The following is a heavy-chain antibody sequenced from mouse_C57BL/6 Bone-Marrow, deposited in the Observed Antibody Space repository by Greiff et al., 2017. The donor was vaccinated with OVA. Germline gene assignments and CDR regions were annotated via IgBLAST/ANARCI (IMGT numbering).Heavy chain of an antibody. Sequence: QVQLQQPGAELVRPGTSVKLSCKASGYTFTSYWMHWVKQRPGQGLEWIGVIDPSDSYTNYNQKFKGKATLTVDTSSSTAYMQLSSLTSEDSAVYYCARATGGFAYWGQGTLVTVSA. CDR3: ARATGGFAY. CDR2: IDPSDSYT. V-gene: IGHV1-59*01. J-gene: IGHJ3*01. CDR1: GYTFTSYW. D-gene: IGHD1-1*01.